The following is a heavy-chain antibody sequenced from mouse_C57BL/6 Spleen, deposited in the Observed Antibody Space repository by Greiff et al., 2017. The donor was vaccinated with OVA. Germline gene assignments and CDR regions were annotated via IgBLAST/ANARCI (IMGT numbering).Heavy chain of an antibody. V-gene: IGHV5-4*03. CDR1: GFTFSSYA. CDR2: ISDGGSYT. D-gene: IGHD2-2*01. CDR3: ARGGYGYDWFAY. J-gene: IGHJ3*01. Sequence: DVMLVESGGGLVKPGGSLKLSCAASGFTFSSYAMSWVRQTPEKRLEWVATISDGGSYTYYPDNVKGRFTISRDNAKNNLYLQMSHLKSEDTAMYYCARGGYGYDWFAYWGQGTLVTVSA.